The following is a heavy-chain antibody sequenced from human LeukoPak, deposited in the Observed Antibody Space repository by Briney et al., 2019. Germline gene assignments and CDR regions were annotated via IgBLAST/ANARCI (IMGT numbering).Heavy chain of an antibody. CDR2: IYYSGST. J-gene: IGHJ4*02. V-gene: IGHV4-59*01. CDR3: ARGSGGWYYFDY. Sequence: PSETLSLTCTVSGGSISSYYWSWIRQPPGKGLEWIGYIYYSGSTNYNPSLKSRVTISVDTSKNQFSLKLSSVTAADTAVYYCARGSGGWYYFDYWGQGTLVTVSS. CDR1: GGSISSYY. D-gene: IGHD6-19*01.